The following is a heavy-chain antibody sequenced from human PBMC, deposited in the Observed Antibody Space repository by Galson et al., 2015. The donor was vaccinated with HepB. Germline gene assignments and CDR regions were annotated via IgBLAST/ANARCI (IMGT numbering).Heavy chain of an antibody. CDR1: GYTFSGYY. Sequence: SVKVSCKASGYTFSGYYMHWVRQAPGQGLEWTGWINPNSGGTNYAQKFHGRVTMTRDTSISQAYMELSRLRSDDTALYYCARVIVGATFYYYGMDVWGQGTTVTVSS. CDR2: INPNSGGT. D-gene: IGHD1-26*01. J-gene: IGHJ6*02. CDR3: ARVIVGATFYYYGMDV. V-gene: IGHV1-2*02.